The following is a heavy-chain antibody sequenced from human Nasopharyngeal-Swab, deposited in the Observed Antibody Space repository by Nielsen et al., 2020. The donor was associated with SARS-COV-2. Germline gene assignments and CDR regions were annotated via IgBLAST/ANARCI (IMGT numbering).Heavy chain of an antibody. Sequence: SEILSLTCTVSGGSISSSSYYWGWIRQPPGKWLEWIGSIYYSGSTYYNPSLKSRVTVSVDTSKNQFSLKPNSVTAADTAMYYCARQWYCSGGSCYPPGAFDIWGQGTMVTVSS. CDR2: IYYSGST. CDR1: GGSISSSSYY. V-gene: IGHV4-39*01. J-gene: IGHJ3*02. D-gene: IGHD2-15*01. CDR3: ARQWYCSGGSCYPPGAFDI.